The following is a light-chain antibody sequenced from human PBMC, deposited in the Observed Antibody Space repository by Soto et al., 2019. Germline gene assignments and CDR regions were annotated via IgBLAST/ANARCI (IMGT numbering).Light chain of an antibody. CDR2: GNS. CDR3: QSSDSTRSAVV. J-gene: IGLJ2*01. CDR1: SSNIGAGYD. V-gene: IGLV1-40*01. Sequence: QSVLTQPPSVSGAPGQRVTISCTGSSSNIGAGYDVHWYQQLPGTAPKLLIYGNSNRPSGVPDRFSGSKSGTSASLAITGLQAEDEAAYYCQSSDSTRSAVVFGGGTKLTVL.